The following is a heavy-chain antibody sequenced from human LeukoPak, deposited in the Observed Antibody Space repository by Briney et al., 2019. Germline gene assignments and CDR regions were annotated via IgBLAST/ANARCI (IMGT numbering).Heavy chain of an antibody. CDR3: VKGQEVVYAPTFDY. Sequence: PGGSLRLSCSASGFTFSDYAMHWVRQAPGKGLEYVSAIGTNGRSTYYADSVEGRFTISRDNSKNTVFLQMSSLRPEDTALYYCVKGQEVVYAPTFDYWGQGTLVTVSS. D-gene: IGHD2-8*02. J-gene: IGHJ4*02. V-gene: IGHV3-64D*09. CDR2: IGTNGRST. CDR1: GFTFSDYA.